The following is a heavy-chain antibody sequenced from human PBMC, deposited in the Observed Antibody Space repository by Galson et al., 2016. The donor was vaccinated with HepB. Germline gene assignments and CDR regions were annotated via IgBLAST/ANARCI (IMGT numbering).Heavy chain of an antibody. CDR3: ARAPGIEVSGVFHP. CDR2: ISAYNAYT. J-gene: IGHJ5*02. D-gene: IGHD6-19*01. CDR1: GYTFTSYG. Sequence: SVKVSCKASGYTFTSYGIIWVRQAPGQGLEWMGWISAYNAYTNYAQNLQGRVTMTIDTSTSTAYMELRSLRSDDTAVYYCARAPGIEVSGVFHPWGQGTVLIVSS. V-gene: IGHV1-18*04.